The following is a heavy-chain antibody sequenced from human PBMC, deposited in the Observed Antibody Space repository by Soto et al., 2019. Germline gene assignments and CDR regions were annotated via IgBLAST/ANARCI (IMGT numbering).Heavy chain of an antibody. Sequence: QVQLQESGPGLVKPSQTLSLTCTVSGGSISSGSYYWSWIRQLPGKGLEWIGYIYYSGSTYYNPSLSSRVTISVDTSKNQFSLKLNSVTAAATAVYYWATRTDYYYGSGSLGGMDVWGQGTTVTVSS. V-gene: IGHV4-31*03. D-gene: IGHD3-10*01. J-gene: IGHJ6*02. CDR1: GGSISSGSYY. CDR2: IYYSGST. CDR3: ATRTDYYYGSGSLGGMDV.